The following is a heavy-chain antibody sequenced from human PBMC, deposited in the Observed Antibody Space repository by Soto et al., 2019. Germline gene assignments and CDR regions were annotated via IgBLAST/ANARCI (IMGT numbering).Heavy chain of an antibody. CDR3: TRVRLGSRRSSDY. Sequence: EVQLVESGGGLVQPEGSLRLSCAASGFTFSDHYMDWVRQAPGKGLEWVGRIKNKADSYTTEYAAAVRGRIIIARDDSKSSVFLQMNRLKTDDTAVYYCTRVRLGSRRSSDYWGQGILVTVSS. V-gene: IGHV3-72*01. CDR2: IKNKADSYTT. J-gene: IGHJ4*02. CDR1: GFTFSDHY. D-gene: IGHD6-13*01.